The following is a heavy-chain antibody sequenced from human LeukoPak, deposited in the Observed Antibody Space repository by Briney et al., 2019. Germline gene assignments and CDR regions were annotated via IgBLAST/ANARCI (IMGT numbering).Heavy chain of an antibody. CDR1: GYTFTGYY. J-gene: IGHJ5*02. CDR3: ARDGWSSSWYQGNWFDP. CDR2: MNPHSGGT. Sequence: ATVKVSCKASGYTFTGYYMHWVRQAPGQGLEWMGWMNPHSGGTNYAQKLQGRVTMNTDTSTSPAYMEMRSLRSDDTAVYYCARDGWSSSWYQGNWFDPWGQGTLVTVSS. D-gene: IGHD6-13*01. V-gene: IGHV1-2*02.